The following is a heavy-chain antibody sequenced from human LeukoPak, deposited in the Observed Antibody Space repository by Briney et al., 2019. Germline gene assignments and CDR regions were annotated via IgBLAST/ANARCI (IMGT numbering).Heavy chain of an antibody. Sequence: PSETLSLTCTVSGGSISSSSYYWSWIRQPPGKGLEWIGYIYYSGSTNYNPSLKSRVTISVDTSKNQFSLKLSSVTAADTAVYYCARAQNNYDILTGYYSYNWFDPWGQGTLVTVSS. CDR3: ARAQNNYDILTGYYSYNWFDP. V-gene: IGHV4-61*01. CDR2: IYYSGST. D-gene: IGHD3-9*01. CDR1: GGSISSSSYY. J-gene: IGHJ5*02.